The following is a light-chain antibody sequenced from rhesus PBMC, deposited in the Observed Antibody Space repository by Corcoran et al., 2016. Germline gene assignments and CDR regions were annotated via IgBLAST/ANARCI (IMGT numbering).Light chain of an antibody. CDR2: YAN. V-gene: IGKV1-32*02. J-gene: IGKJ2*01. Sequence: DIQMSQSPSSLSASVGDRVTITCRASQGISSYLNWYQQKPGKAPKLLIYYANSLASGVPSRFSGSGSGTDFTITISSLQPEDFATYYCQQGNSNPYSFGQGTKVEIK. CDR3: QQGNSNPYS. CDR1: QGISSY.